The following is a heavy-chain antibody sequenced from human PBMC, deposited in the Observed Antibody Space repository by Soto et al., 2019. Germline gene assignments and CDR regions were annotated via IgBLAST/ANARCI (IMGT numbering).Heavy chain of an antibody. D-gene: IGHD2-15*01. CDR1: GFTLSNYA. CDR2: ISGSGDAT. V-gene: IGHV3-23*01. CDR3: AKAQEASGNLNSYFDN. Sequence: PGGSLRLSCAASGFTLSNYAMSWVRQAPGKGLEWVAGISGSGDATYYADSVKGRLTISRDNSKNTLYLQMNSLRAEDTAVYYCAKAQEASGNLNSYFDNWGQGTLVTVSS. J-gene: IGHJ4*02.